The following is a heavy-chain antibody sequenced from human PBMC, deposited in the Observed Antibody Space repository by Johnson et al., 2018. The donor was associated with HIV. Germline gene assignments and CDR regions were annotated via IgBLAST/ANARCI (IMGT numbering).Heavy chain of an antibody. CDR1: GFTFSSHH. D-gene: IGHD6-13*01. V-gene: IGHV3-64*01. J-gene: IGHJ3*02. CDR3: ARRGYSTSWQEAFDI. Sequence: VQLVESGGGLVQPGESLRLSCGASGFTFSSHHMHWVRQAPGKGLEHVSAISGNGGSTYYANSVKGRFTISRDNFKNTLYLQMGSLTAEDMAVYYCARRGYSTSWQEAFDIWGRGTMVTVSS. CDR2: ISGNGGST.